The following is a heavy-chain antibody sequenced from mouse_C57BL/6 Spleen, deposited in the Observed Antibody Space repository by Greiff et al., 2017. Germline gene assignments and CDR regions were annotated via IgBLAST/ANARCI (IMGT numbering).Heavy chain of an antibody. CDR1: GYTFTDYY. CDR3: ARSDGYFFDY. V-gene: IGHV1-26*01. CDR2: INPNNGGT. Sequence: VQLQQSGPELVKPGASVKISCKASGYTFTDYYINWVKQRHGQGLEWIGDINPNNGGTSYYQKFKSKATLTVDRSSRPAYMELRSLTSEGSAVYYCARSDGYFFDYWGQGTPVTVS. D-gene: IGHD2-3*01. J-gene: IGHJ3*01.